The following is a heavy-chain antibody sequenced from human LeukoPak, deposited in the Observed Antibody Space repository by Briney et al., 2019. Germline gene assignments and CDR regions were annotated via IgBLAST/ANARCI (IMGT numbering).Heavy chain of an antibody. CDR1: GFTVSSNY. CDR3: ARGMTGYCSGGSCYPSYYYYGMDV. Sequence: PGGSLRLSCAASGFTVSSNYMSWVRQAPGKGLEWVSVIYSGGSTYYADSVKGRFTISRDNSKNTLYLQMNSLRAEDTAVYYCARGMTGYCSGGSCYPSYYYYGMDVWGQGTTVTVSS. D-gene: IGHD2-15*01. J-gene: IGHJ6*02. CDR2: IYSGGST. V-gene: IGHV3-66*01.